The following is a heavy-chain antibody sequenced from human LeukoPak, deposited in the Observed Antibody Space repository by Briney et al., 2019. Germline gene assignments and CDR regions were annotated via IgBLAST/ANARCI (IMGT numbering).Heavy chain of an antibody. D-gene: IGHD3-9*01. Sequence: SETLSLTCTVSGGSISSSSYYWGWIRQPPGKGLEWIGSIYYSGSTYYNPSLKSRVTISVDTSKNQFSLKLSSVTAADTAVYYWARQDYDILTGYPNWFDPWGQGTLVTVSS. CDR3: ARQDYDILTGYPNWFDP. V-gene: IGHV4-39*01. CDR2: IYYSGST. CDR1: GGSISSSSYY. J-gene: IGHJ5*02.